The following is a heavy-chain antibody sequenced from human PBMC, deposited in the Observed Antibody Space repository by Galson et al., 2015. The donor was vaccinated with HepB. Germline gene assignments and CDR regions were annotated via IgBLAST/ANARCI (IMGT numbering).Heavy chain of an antibody. CDR2: ISSDGSST. Sequence: SLRLSCATSGFTFSRYWMHWVRQVPGKGLVWVSRISSDGSSTNYADSVKGRFTISRDNARNTLYMQMNSLRVEDMAVYYCARESGFDDRAFDIWGQGTMVSVSS. CDR3: ARESGFDDRAFDI. D-gene: IGHD1-26*01. CDR1: GFTFSRYW. J-gene: IGHJ3*02. V-gene: IGHV3-74*01.